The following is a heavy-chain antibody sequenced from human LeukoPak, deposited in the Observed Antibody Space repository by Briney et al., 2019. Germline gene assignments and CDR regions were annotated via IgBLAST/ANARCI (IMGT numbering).Heavy chain of an antibody. Sequence: SETLSLTCTVSGGSISSYYWSWIRQPPGKGLEWIGSIYYSGSTYYNPSLKSRVTISVDTSKNQFSLKLSSVTAADTAVYYCARHPREHDYSPLINDYWGQGTLVTVSS. D-gene: IGHD4-11*01. CDR2: IYYSGST. CDR1: GGSISSYY. J-gene: IGHJ4*02. V-gene: IGHV4-59*05. CDR3: ARHPREHDYSPLINDY.